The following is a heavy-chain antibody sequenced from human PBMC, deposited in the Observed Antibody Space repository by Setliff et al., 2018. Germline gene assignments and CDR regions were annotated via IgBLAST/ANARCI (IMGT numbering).Heavy chain of an antibody. CDR3: AREQWLDPPGYYYMDV. V-gene: IGHV4-38-2*02. CDR2: IYHSGTT. D-gene: IGHD6-19*01. Sequence: SETLSLTCAVSNYSISSAYYWGWIRQSPGKGLEWIGSIYHSGTTYYNPSLKSRVTMSIDTSKNQFSLKLNSVTAADMAVYYCAREQWLDPPGYYYMDVWAKGTTVTVSS. CDR1: NYSISSAYY. J-gene: IGHJ6*03.